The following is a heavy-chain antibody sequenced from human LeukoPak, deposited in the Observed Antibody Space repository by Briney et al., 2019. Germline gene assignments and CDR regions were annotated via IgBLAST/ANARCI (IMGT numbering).Heavy chain of an antibody. CDR2: IIPIFGTA. V-gene: IGHV1-69*05. D-gene: IGHD3-22*01. CDR1: GGTFSSYA. J-gene: IGHJ4*02. CDR3: AHSSGYDPLFDY. Sequence: ASVKVSCKASGGTFSSYAISWVRQAPGQGLEWMGGIIPIFGTANYAQKFQGRVTITTDESTSTAYMELSSLRSEDTAVYYCAHSSGYDPLFDYWGQGTLVTVSS.